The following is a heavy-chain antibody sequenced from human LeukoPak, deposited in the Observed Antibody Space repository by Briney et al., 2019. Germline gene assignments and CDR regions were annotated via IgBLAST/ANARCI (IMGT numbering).Heavy chain of an antibody. CDR3: ARDSSSSWYGFLDS. J-gene: IGHJ4*02. D-gene: IGHD6-13*01. CDR2: ISGYNGNT. Sequence: ASVKVSCKASGYTFNRYGVTWVRQAPGQGLEWMGWISGYNGNTNYAQKLQGRATMTTDTSTNMAYMEVRGLRSDDTAVYYCARDSSSSWYGFLDSWGQGTLVTVSS. V-gene: IGHV1-18*01. CDR1: GYTFNRYG.